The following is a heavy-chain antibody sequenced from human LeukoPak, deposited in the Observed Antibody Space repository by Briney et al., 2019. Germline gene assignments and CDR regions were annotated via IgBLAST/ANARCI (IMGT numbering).Heavy chain of an antibody. J-gene: IGHJ6*02. V-gene: IGHV4-59*01. CDR2: MYYSGST. D-gene: IGHD3-3*01. Sequence: SETLSLTCTVSGGSISSSYWSWIRQPPGKGLEWIGYMYYSGSTNYNPSLKSRVTISVDTSKNQFSLKLSSVTAADTAVYYCARTDYDFWSGYYWSGMDVWGQGTTVTVSS. CDR1: GGSISSSY. CDR3: ARTDYDFWSGYYWSGMDV.